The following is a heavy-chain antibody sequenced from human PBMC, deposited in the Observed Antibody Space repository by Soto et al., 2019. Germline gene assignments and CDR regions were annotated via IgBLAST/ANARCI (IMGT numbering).Heavy chain of an antibody. CDR3: ARDDFWSGYYYYGMDV. J-gene: IGHJ6*02. Sequence: PGGPLKNSRKGFGYSFSSYWVSWVRQMPGKGLEWMGRFDPSDSYTNYSPSFQGHVTISADKSISTAYLQWSSLKASDTAMYYCARDDFWSGYYYYGMDVWGQGTTVTVSS. V-gene: IGHV5-10-1*01. CDR1: GYSFSSYW. D-gene: IGHD3-3*01. CDR2: FDPSDSYT.